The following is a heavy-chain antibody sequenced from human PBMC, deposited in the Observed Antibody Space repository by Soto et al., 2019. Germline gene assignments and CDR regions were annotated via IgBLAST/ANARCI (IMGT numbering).Heavy chain of an antibody. CDR2: ISYDGSNK. V-gene: IGHV3-30*18. CDR1: GFTFSSYG. D-gene: IGHD1-26*01. CDR3: AKDSGSDYYYYGMDV. J-gene: IGHJ6*02. Sequence: QVQLVESGGGVVQPGRSLRLSCAASGFTFSSYGMHWVRQAPGKGLEWVAVISYDGSNKYSADSVKGRFTISRDNSKNTLYLQMNSLRAEDTAVYYCAKDSGSDYYYYGMDVWGQGTTVTVSS.